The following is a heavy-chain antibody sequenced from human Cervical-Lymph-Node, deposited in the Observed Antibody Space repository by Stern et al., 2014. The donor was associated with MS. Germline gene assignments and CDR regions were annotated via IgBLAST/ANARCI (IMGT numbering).Heavy chain of an antibody. CDR2: IIPMLGTA. CDR1: RGTFTYSA. CDR3: ARDQGEYGSGSEDSWFDP. V-gene: IGHV1-69*06. D-gene: IGHD3-10*01. J-gene: IGHJ5*02. Sequence: QVQLMQSGAEVKKPGSSVKVSCKASRGTFTYSALSWLRQAPGQGLEWMGGIIPMLGTASYAQKLQGRVTITADTSSNIVYMKLTSLRVEDTAVYFCARDQGEYGSGSEDSWFDPWGQGTLVTVSS.